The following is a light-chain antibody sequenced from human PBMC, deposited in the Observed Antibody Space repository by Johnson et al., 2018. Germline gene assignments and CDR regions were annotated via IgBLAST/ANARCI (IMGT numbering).Light chain of an antibody. CDR3: GTWESRLSAGNV. CDR1: SSNIGNNY. V-gene: IGLV1-51*02. CDR2: ENN. J-gene: IGLJ1*01. Sequence: QSVLTQPPSVSAAPGQKVTISCSGSSSNIGNNYVSWYQQLPGTAPKLLIYENNKRPSGIPDRFSGSKSGTSATLGITGLQTGDEADYYCGTWESRLSAGNVFGTVTKVTVL.